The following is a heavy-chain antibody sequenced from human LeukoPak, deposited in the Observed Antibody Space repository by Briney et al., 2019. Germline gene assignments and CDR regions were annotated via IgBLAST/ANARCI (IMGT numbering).Heavy chain of an antibody. D-gene: IGHD2-15*01. CDR1: GFTFSSYA. CDR2: ISGSGGST. J-gene: IGHJ4*02. V-gene: IGHV3-23*01. CDR3: AKDAIGYCSSGSCYGLSDY. Sequence: PGGSLRLSCAASGFTFSSYAMSWVRQAPGKGLEWVSAISGSGGSTYYADSVKGRFTISRDNSKNTLYLQMNSLRAEDTAVYYCAKDAIGYCSSGSCYGLSDYWGQGTLVTVSS.